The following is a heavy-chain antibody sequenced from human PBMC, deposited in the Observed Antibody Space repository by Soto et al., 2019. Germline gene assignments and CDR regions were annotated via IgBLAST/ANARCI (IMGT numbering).Heavy chain of an antibody. CDR2: IYPVDSET. V-gene: IGHV5-51*01. J-gene: IGHJ4*02. D-gene: IGHD1-26*01. CDR3: ARRRNNVGAHFDN. Sequence: GESLKISCRASGYTFTTYWIAWVRQMPVKGLEWMGIIYPVDSETRYSPSFQGQVTISADNFTNTTYLQWSSLQASDSAMYYCARRRNNVGAHFDNWGRGPMVTVSS. CDR1: GYTFTTYW.